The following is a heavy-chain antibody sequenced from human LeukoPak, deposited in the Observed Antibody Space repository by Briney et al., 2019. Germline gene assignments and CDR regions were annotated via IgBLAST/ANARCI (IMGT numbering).Heavy chain of an antibody. CDR2: IYPGDSDT. CDR1: GYSFTSYW. D-gene: IGHD5-18*01. Sequence: GESLKISCKGSGYSFTSYWIGWVRQMPGKGLEWMGIIYPGDSDTRYSPSFQGQVTISADKSISTAYLQWSSLKASDTAMYYCARQNRRGYGYATYPDGAFDIWGQGTMVTVSS. CDR3: ARQNRRGYGYATYPDGAFDI. V-gene: IGHV5-51*01. J-gene: IGHJ3*02.